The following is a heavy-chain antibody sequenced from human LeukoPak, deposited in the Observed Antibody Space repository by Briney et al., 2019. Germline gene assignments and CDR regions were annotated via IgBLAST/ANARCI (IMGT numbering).Heavy chain of an antibody. CDR1: GYTFTNYA. V-gene: IGHV1-3*01. D-gene: IGHD6-13*01. CDR3: ARGPIAAVAFFDY. J-gene: IGHJ4*02. Sequence: GASVKVSCKASGYTFTNYAIHWVRQAPGQRLEWMGRINADNGDTKHLQRFQGRVTITRDTSASTAYMELSSLRYEDTAVFYCARGPIAAVAFFDYWGQGTLVSVSS. CDR2: INADNGDT.